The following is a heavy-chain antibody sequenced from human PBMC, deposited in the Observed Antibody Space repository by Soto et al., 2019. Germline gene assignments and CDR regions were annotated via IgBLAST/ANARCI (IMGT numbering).Heavy chain of an antibody. J-gene: IGHJ5*01. CDR1: GFTFADYA. CDR3: ARTPAAMITDRYNWFDS. Sequence: GGSLRLSCVASGFTFADYAMHWGRRIPGKGLEWVAVISYSGDRQYYAESVKGRFTISRDNSKKTLYLQMFSLTSEDSAVFYCARTPAAMITDRYNWFDSWGPGTQVTVSS. D-gene: IGHD3-16*01. V-gene: IGHV3-30*01. CDR2: ISYSGDRQ.